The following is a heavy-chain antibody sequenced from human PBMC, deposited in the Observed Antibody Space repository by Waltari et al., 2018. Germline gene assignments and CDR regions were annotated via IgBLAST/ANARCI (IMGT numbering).Heavy chain of an antibody. D-gene: IGHD4-4*01. CDR2: INHSGST. J-gene: IGHJ6*02. Sequence: QVQLQQWGAGLLKPSETLSLTCAVYGGSFSGYSWRWIRQPPGKGLEWIGEINHSGSTNYNPSLKSRVTISVDTSKNQFSLKLSSVTAADTAVYYCARNRVNLYYYYYGMDVWGQGTTVTVSS. CDR1: GGSFSGYS. V-gene: IGHV4-34*01. CDR3: ARNRVNLYYYYYGMDV.